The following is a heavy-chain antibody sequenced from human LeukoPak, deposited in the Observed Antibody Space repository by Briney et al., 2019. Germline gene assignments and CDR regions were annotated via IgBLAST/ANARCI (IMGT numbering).Heavy chain of an antibody. J-gene: IGHJ3*02. CDR3: ARARGDSSGYYSDAFDI. Sequence: PSETLSLTCAVYGGSFSGYYWSWIRQPPGKGLEWIGEINHSGSTNYNPSLKSRVTISVDTSKNQFSLKLSSVTAADTAVYYCARARGDSSGYYSDAFDIWGQGTMVTVSS. D-gene: IGHD3-22*01. CDR1: GGSFSGYY. V-gene: IGHV4-34*01. CDR2: INHSGST.